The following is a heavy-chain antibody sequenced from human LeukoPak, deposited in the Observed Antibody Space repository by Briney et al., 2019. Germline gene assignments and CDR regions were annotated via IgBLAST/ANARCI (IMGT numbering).Heavy chain of an antibody. J-gene: IGHJ4*02. Sequence: GGSLRLSCAVSGLTFNSYAIHWVRQAPGQGLEWMGIINPTGGSTTYAQKFQGRVTMTRDTSTSTVYMELSSLRSDDTAVYYCARTAARRFDYWGQGTLVTVSS. CDR3: ARTAARRFDY. CDR1: GLTFNSYA. CDR2: INPTGGST. D-gene: IGHD6-6*01. V-gene: IGHV1-46*02.